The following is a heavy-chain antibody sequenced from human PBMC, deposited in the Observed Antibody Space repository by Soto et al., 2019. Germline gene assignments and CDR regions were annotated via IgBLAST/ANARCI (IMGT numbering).Heavy chain of an antibody. CDR2: IIPIFGTA. CDR3: ASSVAKYYYYGMDV. Sequence: QVQLVQSGAEVKKPGSSVKVSCKASGGTFSSYAISWVRQAPGQGLEWMGGIIPIFGTANYAQKFQGRVTHTADEVTRTAYMELSSLGTEGPAVYYCASSVAKYYYYGMDVWGHGPTVTVSS. CDR1: GGTFSSYA. D-gene: IGHD5-12*01. V-gene: IGHV1-69*12. J-gene: IGHJ6*02.